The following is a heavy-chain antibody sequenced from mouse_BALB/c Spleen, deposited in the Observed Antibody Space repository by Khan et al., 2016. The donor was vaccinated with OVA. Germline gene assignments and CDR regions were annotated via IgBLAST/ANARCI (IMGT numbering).Heavy chain of an antibody. J-gene: IGHJ1*01. CDR2: IYPGGYFI. CDR3: ARWATWYFDV. D-gene: IGHD3-1*01. V-gene: IGHV1-63*02. Sequence: QVQLQQSGGEVVRPGTSVKISCKASGYTFTNYWLGWVRQRPGHGLEWIGDIYPGGYFINYNEQFKGKATLTVDTSSSTANMQLSSLTSEDSAVYVCARWATWYFDVWGAGTTVTVSS. CDR1: GYTFTNYW.